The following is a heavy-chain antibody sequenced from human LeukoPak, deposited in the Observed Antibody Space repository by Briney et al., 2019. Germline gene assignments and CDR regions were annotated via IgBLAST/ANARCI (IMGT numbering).Heavy chain of an antibody. V-gene: IGHV4-61*02. CDR3: ARDRALLEEMATIDTSD. J-gene: IGHJ1*01. Sequence: PSETLSLTCTVSGGSISSGSYYWSWIRQPAGKGLEWIGRIYTSGSTNYNPSLKSRVTISVDTSKNQFSLKLSSVTAADTAVYYCARDRALLEEMATIDTSDWGQGTLVTVSS. CDR1: GGSISSGSYY. D-gene: IGHD5-24*01. CDR2: IYTSGST.